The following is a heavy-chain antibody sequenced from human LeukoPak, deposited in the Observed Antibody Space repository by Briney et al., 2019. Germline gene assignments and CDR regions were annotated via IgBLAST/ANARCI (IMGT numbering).Heavy chain of an antibody. D-gene: IGHD5-18*01. Sequence: GGSLRLSCAASGFTFSSYAMSWVRQAPGKGLEWVAVISYDGSNKYFADSVKGRFTISRDNSKNTLYLQMNSLRAEDTAVYYCARDTAVVAYFDYWGQGTLVTVSS. V-gene: IGHV3-30-3*01. CDR3: ARDTAVVAYFDY. CDR2: ISYDGSNK. CDR1: GFTFSSYA. J-gene: IGHJ4*02.